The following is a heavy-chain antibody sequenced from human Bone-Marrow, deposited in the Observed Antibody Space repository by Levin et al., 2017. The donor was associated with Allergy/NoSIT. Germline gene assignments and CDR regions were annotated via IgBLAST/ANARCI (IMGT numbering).Heavy chain of an antibody. V-gene: IGHV3-7*01. CDR1: GFTFSRRW. Sequence: HAGGSLRLSCEASGFTFSRRWMSWVRQAPGKGLEWVANINEDGSARFYVDSVKGRFTISRDNAKNSLYLQMESLRVEDTAVYYCARSEDYWGQGTLVTVSS. CDR2: INEDGSAR. J-gene: IGHJ4*02. CDR3: ARSEDY.